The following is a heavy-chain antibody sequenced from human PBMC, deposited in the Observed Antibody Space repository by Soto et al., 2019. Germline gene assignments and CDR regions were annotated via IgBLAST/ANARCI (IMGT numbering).Heavy chain of an antibody. CDR3: ASLYGSGSRPTY. V-gene: IGHV1-3*01. Sequence: ASVKVSGKASGYTFTSYAMHWVRQAPGQRLEWMGWINAGNGNTKYSQKFQGRVTITRDTSASTAYMELSSLRSEDTAVYYCASLYGSGSRPTYWGQGTLVTVSS. CDR1: GYTFTSYA. CDR2: INAGNGNT. D-gene: IGHD3-10*01. J-gene: IGHJ4*02.